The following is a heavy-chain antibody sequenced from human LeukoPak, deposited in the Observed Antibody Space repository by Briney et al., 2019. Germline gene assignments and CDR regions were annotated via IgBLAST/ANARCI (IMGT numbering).Heavy chain of an antibody. D-gene: IGHD3-10*01. Sequence: SETLSLTCTVSGGSISSYYWSWIRQPPGKGLEWIGYIYYSGSTNYNPSLKSRVTISVDTSKNQFSLKLSSVTAADTAVCYCASGVRGVIYYYYYMDVWGKGTTVTVSS. J-gene: IGHJ6*03. CDR3: ASGVRGVIYYYYYMDV. V-gene: IGHV4-59*01. CDR2: IYYSGST. CDR1: GGSISSYY.